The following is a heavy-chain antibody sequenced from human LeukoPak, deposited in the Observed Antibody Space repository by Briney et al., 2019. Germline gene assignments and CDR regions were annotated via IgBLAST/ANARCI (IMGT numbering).Heavy chain of an antibody. Sequence: WASVKVSCKASGYTFTGYYMHWVRQAPGQGLEWMGWINPNSGGTNYAQKFQGRVTMTRDTSISTAYMELSRLRSDDTAVYYCAKDFVLLWFGELKRTHYYGMDVWGQGTTVTVSS. D-gene: IGHD3-10*01. CDR1: GYTFTGYY. CDR3: AKDFVLLWFGELKRTHYYGMDV. CDR2: INPNSGGT. J-gene: IGHJ6*02. V-gene: IGHV1-2*02.